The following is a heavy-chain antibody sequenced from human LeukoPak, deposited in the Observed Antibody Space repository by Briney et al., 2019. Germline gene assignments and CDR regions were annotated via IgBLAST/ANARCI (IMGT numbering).Heavy chain of an antibody. CDR1: GFTFSSYS. Sequence: PGGSLRLSCAASGFTFSSYSMNWVRQAPGKGLEWVSSISSSSSYIYYADSVKGRFTISRDNAKNTLFLQMNSLRAEDTAVYYCAREDFGVDYWGQGTLVTVSS. V-gene: IGHV3-21*01. J-gene: IGHJ4*02. CDR3: AREDFGVDY. CDR2: ISSSSSYI. D-gene: IGHD3-10*01.